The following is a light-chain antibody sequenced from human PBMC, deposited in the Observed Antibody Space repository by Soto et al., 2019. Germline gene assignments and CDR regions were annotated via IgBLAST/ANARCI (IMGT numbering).Light chain of an antibody. Sequence: QSALTQPASVSGSPGQSITISCTGTSSDVGGYNYVSWYQQHPGIAPKLLIYDVTIWPSGVSNRFSGSKSGNTASLTISGLQAEDEADYYCSSYTSSSSLVVFGGGTKLTVL. CDR1: SSDVGGYNY. J-gene: IGLJ2*01. CDR2: DVT. CDR3: SSYTSSSSLVV. V-gene: IGLV2-14*01.